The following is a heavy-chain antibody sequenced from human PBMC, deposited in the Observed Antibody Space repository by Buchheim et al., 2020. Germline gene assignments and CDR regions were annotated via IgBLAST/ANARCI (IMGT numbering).Heavy chain of an antibody. CDR1: GYTFTSYY. V-gene: IGHV1-46*01. J-gene: IGHJ4*02. D-gene: IGHD6-6*01. Sequence: QVQLVQSGAEVKKPGASVKVSCKASGYTFTSYYMHWVRQAPGQGLEWMGIINPSGGSTSYAQKFQGRVTMTRDTSTRTVYMELSSRRSEDTAVYYCARDEGNTARPSRCSLDYWGQGTL. CDR2: INPSGGST. CDR3: ARDEGNTARPSRCSLDY.